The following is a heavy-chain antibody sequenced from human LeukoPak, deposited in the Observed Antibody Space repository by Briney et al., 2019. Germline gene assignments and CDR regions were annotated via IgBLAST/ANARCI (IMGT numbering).Heavy chain of an antibody. D-gene: IGHD4-17*01. V-gene: IGHV3-53*01. CDR3: AREAVTRNYFDY. J-gene: IGHJ4*02. Sequence: HPGGSLRLFCAASGFTVSSNYMNWVRQAPGKGLEWVSVLYSGGSTYYAASVKGRFTISRDNSKNTLYLQMNSLRAEDTAVYYCAREAVTRNYFDYWGQGTLVTVSS. CDR2: LYSGGST. CDR1: GFTVSSNY.